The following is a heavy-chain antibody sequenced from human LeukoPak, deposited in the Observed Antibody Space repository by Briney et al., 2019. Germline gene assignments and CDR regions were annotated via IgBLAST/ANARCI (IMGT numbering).Heavy chain of an antibody. CDR2: IYYSGST. J-gene: IGHJ4*02. V-gene: IGHV4-59*01. CDR3: AREKIVGATNHFDY. CDR1: GGSISSYY. D-gene: IGHD1-26*01. Sequence: PSETLSLTCTVSGGSISSYYWSWIRQPPGKGLEWIGYIYYSGSTNYNPSLKSRVTISVDTSKNQFSLRLSSVTAADTAVYYCAREKIVGATNHFDYWGQGTLVTVSS.